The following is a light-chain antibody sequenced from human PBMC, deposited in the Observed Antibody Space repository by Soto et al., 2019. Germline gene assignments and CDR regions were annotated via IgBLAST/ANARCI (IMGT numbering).Light chain of an antibody. CDR1: SSNIGSNT. J-gene: IGLJ2*01. CDR3: AAWDDSLNGVV. CDR2: SNN. Sequence: QSVLTQPPSASGTPGQRVTISCSGSSSNIGSNTVNWYQRLPGTAPKLLIYSNNQRPSGVPDRFSGSKSGTSASLAISELQSEDEADYYCAAWDDSLNGVVFGGGTKLTVL. V-gene: IGLV1-44*01.